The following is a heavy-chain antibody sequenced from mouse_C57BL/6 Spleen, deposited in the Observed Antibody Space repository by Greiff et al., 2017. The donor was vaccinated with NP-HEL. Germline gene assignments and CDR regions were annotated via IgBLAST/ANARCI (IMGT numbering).Heavy chain of an antibody. J-gene: IGHJ4*01. CDR3: ARHGYPYAMDY. CDR2: ISNGGGST. Sequence: EVKVEESGGGLVQPGGSLKLSCAASGFTFSDYYMYWVRQTPEKRLEWVAYISNGGGSTYYPDTVKGRFTISRDNAKNTLYLQMSRLKSEDTAMYYCARHGYPYAMDYWGQGTSVTVSS. V-gene: IGHV5-12*01. D-gene: IGHD2-14*01. CDR1: GFTFSDYY.